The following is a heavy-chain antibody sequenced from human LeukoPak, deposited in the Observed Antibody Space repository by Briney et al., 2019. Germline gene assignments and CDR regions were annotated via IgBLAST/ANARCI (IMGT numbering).Heavy chain of an antibody. CDR2: INHSGST. Sequence: KPSETLSLTCAVYGGSFSGYYWSWIRQPPGKGLEWIGEINHSGSTNYNPSLKSRVTISVDTSKNQFSLKLSSVTAADTAVYHCARGQRAPHFRYWGQGTLVTVSS. D-gene: IGHD3-3*02. CDR3: ARGQRAPHFRY. CDR1: GGSFSGYY. V-gene: IGHV4-34*01. J-gene: IGHJ4*02.